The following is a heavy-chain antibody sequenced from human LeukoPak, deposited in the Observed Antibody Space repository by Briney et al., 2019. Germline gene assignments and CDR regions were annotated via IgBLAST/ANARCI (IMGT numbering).Heavy chain of an antibody. CDR3: ASVLYCGADCYSGRYFFDY. D-gene: IGHD2-21*02. J-gene: IGHJ4*02. CDR2: INPSGGST. V-gene: IGHV1-46*01. Sequence: ASVKVSCKASGYTFTSYYMHWVRQAPGQGLEWMGIINPSGGSTSYAQKFQGRVTMTRDTSTSTVYMELSSLRSEDTAVYYCASVLYCGADCYSGRYFFDYWGQGTLATVSS. CDR1: GYTFTSYY.